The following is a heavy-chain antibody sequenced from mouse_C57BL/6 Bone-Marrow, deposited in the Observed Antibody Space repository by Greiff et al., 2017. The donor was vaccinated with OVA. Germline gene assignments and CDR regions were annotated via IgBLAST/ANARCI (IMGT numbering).Heavy chain of an antibody. CDR3: ARGAY. CDR2: IYPGDGDT. J-gene: IGHJ3*01. Sequence: VQLVESGAELVKPGASVKISCKASGYAFSNYWMNWVKQRPGKGLEWIGQIYPGDGDTNYNGKFKGKASLTADKSSSTGYIQLSSLTSEDSAVYFCARGAYWGQGTLVTVSA. CDR1: GYAFSNYW. V-gene: IGHV1-80*01.